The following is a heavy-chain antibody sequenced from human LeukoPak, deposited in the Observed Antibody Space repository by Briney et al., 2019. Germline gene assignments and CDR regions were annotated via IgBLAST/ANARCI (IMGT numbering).Heavy chain of an antibody. Sequence: GGSLRLSCAASGFTFSSYSMNWVRQAPGKGLEWVSSISSSSSYIYYADSVKGRFTISRDNAKNSLYLQMNSLRAEDTAVYYCARGKISDFWSGYRSGYFDYWGQGTLVTVSS. CDR1: GFTFSSYS. CDR3: ARGKISDFWSGYRSGYFDY. V-gene: IGHV3-21*01. D-gene: IGHD3-3*01. J-gene: IGHJ4*02. CDR2: ISSSSSYI.